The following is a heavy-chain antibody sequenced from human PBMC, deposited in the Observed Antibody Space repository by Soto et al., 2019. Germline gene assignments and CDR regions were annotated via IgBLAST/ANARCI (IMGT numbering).Heavy chain of an antibody. CDR3: ARDLTARPNAIWVDYPYGMDV. CDR2: ISSSSSYT. D-gene: IGHD3-16*01. J-gene: IGHJ6*02. CDR1: GFTFSDYY. Sequence: QVQLVESGGGLVKPGGSLRLSCAASGFTFSDYYMSWIRQAPGKGLEWVSYISSSSSYTNYADSVKGRFTISRDNAKNARXLXMNSLRAEDTAVYYCARDLTARPNAIWVDYPYGMDVWGQGTTVTVSS. V-gene: IGHV3-11*05.